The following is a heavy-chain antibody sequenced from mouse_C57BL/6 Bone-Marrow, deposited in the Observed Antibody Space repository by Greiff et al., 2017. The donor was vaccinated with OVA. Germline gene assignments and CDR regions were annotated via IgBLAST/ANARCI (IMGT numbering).Heavy chain of an antibody. V-gene: IGHV2-2*01. CDR1: GFSLTSYG. J-gene: IGHJ2*01. D-gene: IGHD2-5*01. CDR2: IWSGGST. Sequence: VKLMESGPGLVQPSQSLSITCTVSGFSLTSYGVHWVRQSPGKGLEWLGVIWSGGSTDYNAAFISSLSISKDNSKSQVFFKMNSLQADDTAIYYCARSYYSNQYYFDYWGQGTTLTVSS. CDR3: ARSYYSNQYYFDY.